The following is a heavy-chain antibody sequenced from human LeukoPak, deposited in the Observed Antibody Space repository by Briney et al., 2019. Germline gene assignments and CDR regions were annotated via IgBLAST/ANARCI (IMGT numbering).Heavy chain of an antibody. J-gene: IGHJ4*02. V-gene: IGHV1-18*01. CDR1: GYTFTSYG. D-gene: IGHD6-13*01. Sequence: ASVKVSCKASGYTFTSYGISWVRQAPGQGLEWLAWISIYTGRTHYAQKFQDRVTMTTDTSTSTAFLELRSLTSDDTARYYCARGGPTAAGEDNLDYWGQGTLVTVSS. CDR3: ARGGPTAAGEDNLDY. CDR2: ISIYTGRT.